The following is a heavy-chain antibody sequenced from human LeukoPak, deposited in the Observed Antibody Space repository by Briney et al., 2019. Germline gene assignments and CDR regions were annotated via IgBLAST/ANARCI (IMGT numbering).Heavy chain of an antibody. D-gene: IGHD6-13*01. CDR3: VRGLPTYSSSWDFDY. Sequence: IIPIFGTANYAQKFQGRVTITADESTSTAYMELSSLRSEDTAVYYCVRGLPTYSSSWDFDYWGQGTLVTVSS. V-gene: IGHV1-69*01. CDR2: IIPIFGTA. J-gene: IGHJ4*02.